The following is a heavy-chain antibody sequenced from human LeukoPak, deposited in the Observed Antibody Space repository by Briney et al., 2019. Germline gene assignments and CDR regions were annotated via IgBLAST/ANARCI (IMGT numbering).Heavy chain of an antibody. CDR2: TYYRSKWYN. J-gene: IGHJ4*02. CDR3: ASGYYIDY. CDR1: GDSVSSNSAA. V-gene: IGHV6-1*01. Sequence: SQTLSLTCAISGDSVSSNSAAWSWIRQSPSRGLEWLGRTYYRSKWYNDYAVSVKGRITINPDTSKNQFSLQLNSVTPDDTAVYYCASGYYIDYWGQGTLVTVSS. D-gene: IGHD1-14*01.